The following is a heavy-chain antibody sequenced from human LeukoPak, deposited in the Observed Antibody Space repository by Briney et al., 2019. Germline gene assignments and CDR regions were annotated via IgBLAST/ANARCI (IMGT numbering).Heavy chain of an antibody. Sequence: PGGSLRLSCAASGFTFSSYAMSWVRQAPGKGLEWVSAISGSGGSTYYADSVKGRFTISRDNSKNTLYLQMNSLRAEDTAVYYCAKSRQWLVGVYYFDYWGQGTLVTVSS. J-gene: IGHJ4*02. D-gene: IGHD6-19*01. V-gene: IGHV3-23*01. CDR2: ISGSGGST. CDR1: GFTFSSYA. CDR3: AKSRQWLVGVYYFDY.